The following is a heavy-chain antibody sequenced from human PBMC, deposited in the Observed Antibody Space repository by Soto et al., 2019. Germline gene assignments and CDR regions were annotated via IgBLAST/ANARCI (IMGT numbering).Heavy chain of an antibody. D-gene: IGHD2-2*01. Sequence: QVQLVQSGAEEKKPGASVKVSCKASGYTFTSYAMHWVRQAPGQRLEWMGWINAGNGNTKYSQKFQGRVTITRDTSASTAYMELSSLRSEYTAVYYCARVNPPCISTSCYSDWFDPWGQGTLVTVSS. CDR1: GYTFTSYA. V-gene: IGHV1-3*05. CDR2: INAGNGNT. CDR3: ARVNPPCISTSCYSDWFDP. J-gene: IGHJ5*02.